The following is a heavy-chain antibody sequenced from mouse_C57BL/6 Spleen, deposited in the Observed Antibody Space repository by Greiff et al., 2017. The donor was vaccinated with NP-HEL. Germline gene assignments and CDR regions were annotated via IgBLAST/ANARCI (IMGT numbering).Heavy chain of an antibody. J-gene: IGHJ1*03. D-gene: IGHD2-1*01. CDR3: TRGGGNYGYFDV. CDR1: GYTFTDYE. CDR2: IDPETGGT. Sequence: QVQLQQSGAELVRPGASVTLSCKASGYTFTDYEMHWVKQTPVHGLEWIGAIDPETGGTAYNQKFKGKAILTADKSSSTAYMELRSLTSEDSAVYYWTRGGGNYGYFDVWGTGTTVTVSS. V-gene: IGHV1-15*01.